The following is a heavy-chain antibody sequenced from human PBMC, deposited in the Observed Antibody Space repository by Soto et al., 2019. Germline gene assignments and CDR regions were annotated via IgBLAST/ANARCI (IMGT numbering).Heavy chain of an antibody. CDR1: GFSVSSNY. CDR3: ASRTVTTFSDVFDI. Sequence: EVQLVESGGGLVPPGGSLRLSCAASGFSVSSNYMNWVRQAPGKGLEWVSVMDGGGSTSYADSVKGRFNISRDNSKKTVYLQMHSLRAEDTAVYYCASRTVTTFSDVFDIWGQGTMVTVSS. J-gene: IGHJ3*02. V-gene: IGHV3-66*01. CDR2: MDGGGST. D-gene: IGHD4-17*01.